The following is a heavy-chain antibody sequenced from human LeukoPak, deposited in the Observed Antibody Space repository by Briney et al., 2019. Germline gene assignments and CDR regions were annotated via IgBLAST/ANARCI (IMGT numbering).Heavy chain of an antibody. J-gene: IGHJ6*03. Sequence: PGGSLRLSCAASGFTFSSYGMSWVRQAPGKGLEWVSAISGSGGSTYYADSVKGRFTISRDNSKNTLYLQMNSLRAEDTAVYYCAKDSRTNIRPHYMDVWGKGTTVTVSS. V-gene: IGHV3-23*01. CDR2: ISGSGGST. CDR3: AKDSRTNIRPHYMDV. CDR1: GFTFSSYG. D-gene: IGHD2-8*01.